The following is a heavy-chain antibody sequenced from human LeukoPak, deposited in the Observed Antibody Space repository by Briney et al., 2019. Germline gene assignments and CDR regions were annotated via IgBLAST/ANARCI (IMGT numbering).Heavy chain of an antibody. CDR3: AKDQVPFDSRYGMDV. J-gene: IGHJ6*02. CDR1: GFTVNSNY. Sequence: GGSLRLSCAASGFTVNSNYMSWVRQAPGKGLEWVSVIYSGGSTYYADSVKGRFTISRDNSKNTLYLQMNSLRAEDTATYYCAKDQVPFDSRYGMDVWGQGTTVTVSS. CDR2: IYSGGST. D-gene: IGHD3-22*01. V-gene: IGHV3-53*05.